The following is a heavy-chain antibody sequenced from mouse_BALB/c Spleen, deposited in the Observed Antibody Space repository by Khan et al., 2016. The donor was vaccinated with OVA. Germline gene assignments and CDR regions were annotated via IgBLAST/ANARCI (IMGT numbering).Heavy chain of an antibody. Sequence: QVQLKQSGAELVRPGASVKLSCKTSGYIFTSYWIHWVKQRSGQGLEWIARIYPGTDNTYYNEKLKDKATLTADKSSSTAYLQLSSLKSEDSAVFFCAREEDLYHFDLWGQGTTLTVSS. V-gene: IGHV1-76*01. CDR3: AREEDLYHFDL. CDR2: IYPGTDNT. CDR1: GYIFTSYW. J-gene: IGHJ2*01.